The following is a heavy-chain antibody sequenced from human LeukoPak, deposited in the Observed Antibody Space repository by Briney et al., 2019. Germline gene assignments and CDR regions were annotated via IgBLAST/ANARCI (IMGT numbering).Heavy chain of an antibody. CDR3: GKRTSVTGVDC. D-gene: IGHD1-1*01. Sequence: PGGSLRLSCSASGFTFSAYAMYWVRQAPGKGLEYVSGISGNGGSSFYADSVKGKFTISRDNSKNTLDLQMSSLRAEDTAVYYCGKRTSVTGVDCWGQGTRLTVSS. V-gene: IGHV3-64D*09. CDR2: ISGNGGSS. CDR1: GFTFSAYA. J-gene: IGHJ4*02.